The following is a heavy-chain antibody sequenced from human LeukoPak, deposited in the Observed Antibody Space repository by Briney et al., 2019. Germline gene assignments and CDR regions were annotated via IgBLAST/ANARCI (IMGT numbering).Heavy chain of an antibody. J-gene: IGHJ4*02. D-gene: IGHD3-3*01. CDR3: ARWGVTIFGVTLLDY. V-gene: IGHV5-51*01. CDR1: GYSFITSW. CDR2: IYPGDSDT. Sequence: GESLKISCKAFGYSFITSWIGWVRQMPGKGLEWMGIIYPGDSDTRYSPSFQGQVTMSADKSISTAYLQWSSLKASDTAIYYCARWGVTIFGVTLLDYWGQGTLVTVSS.